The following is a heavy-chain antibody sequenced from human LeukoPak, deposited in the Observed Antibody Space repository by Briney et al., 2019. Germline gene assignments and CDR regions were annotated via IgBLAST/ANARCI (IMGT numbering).Heavy chain of an antibody. CDR1: GFTFTDSY. J-gene: IGHJ4*02. V-gene: IGHV3-11*06. Sequence: GGSLRLSCAASGFTFTDSYMTWVRQAPGKGLEWLSYISGSGDDTNYADSVRGRFTISRDDAKNSLYLQMNSLRVEDTAVYYCARDPRTVRIWGQGTLVTVSS. CDR3: ARDPRTVRI. D-gene: IGHD1-1*01. CDR2: ISGSGDDT.